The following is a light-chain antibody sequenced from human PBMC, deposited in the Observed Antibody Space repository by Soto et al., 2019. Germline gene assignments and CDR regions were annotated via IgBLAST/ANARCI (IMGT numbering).Light chain of an antibody. J-gene: IGKJ2*01. V-gene: IGKV3-20*01. CDR1: QHVRSSY. CDR2: DAS. CDR3: HHYGNSPPFT. Sequence: EIVLTQSPGTLSLSRGERATLSCRASQHVRSSYLAWYQQKPGQAPRLLIYDASTRATGISDRFSGSWSGSDFTLTISRLEPEDCAVYYCHHYGNSPPFTFGQGTKLHIK.